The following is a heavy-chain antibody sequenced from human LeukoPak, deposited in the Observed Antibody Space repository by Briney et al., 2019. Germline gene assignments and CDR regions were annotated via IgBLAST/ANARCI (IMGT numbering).Heavy chain of an antibody. J-gene: IGHJ5*02. Sequence: GASLRLSCAASEYTFSSYAMSWVRQAPGKGLEWVSAIGGSGVNTYYADSVKGRFTISRDNSKNTLYLQMNSLRAEDTAVYYCAKDSLKEGGHWFDPWGQGTLVTVSS. CDR3: AKDSLKEGGHWFDP. V-gene: IGHV3-23*01. CDR2: IGGSGVNT. CDR1: EYTFSSYA. D-gene: IGHD3-16*01.